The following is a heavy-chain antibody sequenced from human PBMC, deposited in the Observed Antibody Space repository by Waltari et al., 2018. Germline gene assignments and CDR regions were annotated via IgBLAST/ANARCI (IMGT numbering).Heavy chain of an antibody. D-gene: IGHD5-12*01. J-gene: IGHJ4*02. CDR2: IQRSGSDR. CDR1: GFSVSSFE. V-gene: IGHV3-48*03. Sequence: EVQLVESGGGLVQPGGSLRLSCVASGFSVSSFEMNWVRQAPGKGLEGISNIQRSGSDRLYADSVRGRFTISRDNTQNSLFLQMNALRVEDTAVYYCTTEGLGGPSGYDAFDHWGRGTLVTVSS. CDR3: TTEGLGGPSGYDAFDH.